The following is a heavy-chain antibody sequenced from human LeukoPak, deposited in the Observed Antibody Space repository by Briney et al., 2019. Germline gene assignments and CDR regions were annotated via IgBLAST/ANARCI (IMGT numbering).Heavy chain of an antibody. V-gene: IGHV1-46*01. J-gene: IGHJ4*02. Sequence: ASVKVSCKASGYTFTSYHMHWVRQAPGQGLEWMGIINPSGGSTSYAQKFQGRVTMTRDMSTSTVYMELSSLRSEDTAVYYCARERAGGYEPFDYWGQGTLVTVSS. CDR1: GYTFTSYH. D-gene: IGHD5-12*01. CDR3: ARERAGGYEPFDY. CDR2: INPSGGST.